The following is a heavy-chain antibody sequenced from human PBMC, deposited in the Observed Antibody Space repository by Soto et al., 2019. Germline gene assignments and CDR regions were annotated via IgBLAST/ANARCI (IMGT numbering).Heavy chain of an antibody. D-gene: IGHD3-22*01. CDR1: GGSISSGGYS. Sequence: SGTLSLTFAVSGGSISSGGYSWSWFRQPPGKGLEWIGYIYQSGNTYYNSSLNSRVTILVDRSKNQFSLKLTSVTAADTAVYFCARSYYDGTTLDDFFAFCGQGTVVT. CDR3: ARSYYDGTTLDDFFAF. CDR2: IYQSGNT. V-gene: IGHV4-30-2*01. J-gene: IGHJ3*01.